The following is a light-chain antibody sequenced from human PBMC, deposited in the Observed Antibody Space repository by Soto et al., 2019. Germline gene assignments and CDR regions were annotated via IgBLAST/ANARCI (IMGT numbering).Light chain of an antibody. CDR3: QRYNNWPPT. V-gene: IGKV3-20*01. J-gene: IGKJ5*01. Sequence: IGLSQSPGTLSLSPGERATLSCRASQSVSSSYLAWYQQKPGQAPRLLIYGASSRATGIPDRFSGSGSGTEFTLTITSLQSEDFAVYYCQRYNNWPPTFGQGTRLEIK. CDR1: QSVSSSY. CDR2: GAS.